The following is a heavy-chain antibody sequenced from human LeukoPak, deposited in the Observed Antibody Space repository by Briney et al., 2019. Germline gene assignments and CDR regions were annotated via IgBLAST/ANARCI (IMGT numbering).Heavy chain of an antibody. Sequence: GGSLRLSCAASGFTFSSYWMTWIRQAPGKGLEWVANIRQDGSEKYYVDSVKGRFTISRDNAKNSLYLQVNRPRAEDTAIYYCVRVKGTYFDFWGQGTLVTVSS. CDR1: GFTFSSYW. CDR3: VRVKGTYFDF. J-gene: IGHJ4*02. V-gene: IGHV3-7*01. D-gene: IGHD1-1*01. CDR2: IRQDGSEK.